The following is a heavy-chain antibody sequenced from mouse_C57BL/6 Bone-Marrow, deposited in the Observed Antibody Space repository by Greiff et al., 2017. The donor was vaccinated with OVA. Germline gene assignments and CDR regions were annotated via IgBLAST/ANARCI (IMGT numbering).Heavy chain of an antibody. CDR2: IYPGGGYT. Sequence: LVESGAELVRPGTSVKMSCKASGYTFTNYWIGWAKQRPGHGLEWIGDIYPGGGYTNYNEKFKGKATLTADKSSSTAYMQFSSLTSEDSAIYYCARSALFGAMDYWGQGTSVTVSS. CDR3: ARSALFGAMDY. CDR1: GYTFTNYW. V-gene: IGHV1-63*01. D-gene: IGHD1-1*01. J-gene: IGHJ4*01.